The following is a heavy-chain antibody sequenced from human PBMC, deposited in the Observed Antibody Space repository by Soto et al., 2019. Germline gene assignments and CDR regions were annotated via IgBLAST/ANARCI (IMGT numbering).Heavy chain of an antibody. J-gene: IGHJ4*02. D-gene: IGHD3-22*01. CDR3: ARQILHHYYDTFAQGPFDS. Sequence: PSETLSLTCTVSGGSTSSSSYYWGWIRQPPGKGLEWIGSIDYSGSTNHNPTLKSRVTIFVDTSKNQFSLKLTSVTAADTALYYCARQILHHYYDTFAQGPFDSWGQAPLVTVSS. V-gene: IGHV4-39*01. CDR2: IDYSGST. CDR1: GGSTSSSSYY.